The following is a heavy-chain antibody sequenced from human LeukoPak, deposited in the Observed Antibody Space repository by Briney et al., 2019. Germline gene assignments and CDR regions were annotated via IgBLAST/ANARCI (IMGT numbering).Heavy chain of an antibody. Sequence: PSETLSLTCTVSGGSISSYYWSWIRQPPGKGLEWIGYIYYSGSTNYNPSLKSRVTISVDTSKNQFSLKLSSVTATDTAVYYCARGGVVLRYFDWLPFDYWGQGTLVTVSS. J-gene: IGHJ4*02. CDR3: ARGGVVLRYFDWLPFDY. CDR2: IYYSGST. V-gene: IGHV4-59*01. CDR1: GGSISSYY. D-gene: IGHD3-9*01.